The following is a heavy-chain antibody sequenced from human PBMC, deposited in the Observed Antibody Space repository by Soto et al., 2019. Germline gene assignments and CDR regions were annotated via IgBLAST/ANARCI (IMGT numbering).Heavy chain of an antibody. D-gene: IGHD3-3*01. CDR2: IYYSGST. Sequence: QLQLQESGPGLVKPSETLSLTCTVSGGSISSSSYYWGWIRQPPGKGLEWIGSIYYSGSTYYNPSLKSRVTISVDTSKNQFSLKLSSVTAADTAVYYCASGTPFEWLLLNYFDYWGQGTLVTVSS. J-gene: IGHJ4*02. CDR1: GGSISSSSYY. CDR3: ASGTPFEWLLLNYFDY. V-gene: IGHV4-39*01.